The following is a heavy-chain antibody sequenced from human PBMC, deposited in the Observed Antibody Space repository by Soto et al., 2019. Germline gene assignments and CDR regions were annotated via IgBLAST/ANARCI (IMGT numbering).Heavy chain of an antibody. CDR1: GYSFTSYW. D-gene: IGHD2-2*01. CDR3: ARGYCTTNSCDPWFDP. J-gene: IGHJ5*02. CDR2: IYPGDSDT. V-gene: IGHV5-51*01. Sequence: PGESLKISCTGVGYSFTSYWIGWVCQMPGKGLAWMGIIYPGDSDTRYSPSFQGQVTISADKSISTVYLQWSSLKASDTAMYYCARGYCTTNSCDPWFDPWGQGTLGTVSS.